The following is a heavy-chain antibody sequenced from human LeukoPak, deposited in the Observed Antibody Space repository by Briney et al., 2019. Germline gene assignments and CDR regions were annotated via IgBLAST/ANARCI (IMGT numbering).Heavy chain of an antibody. J-gene: IGHJ5*02. Sequence: GGSLRVSCAASGFTFNTYAMSWVRQAPGMGLEWVSAIKSDGKTHYADSVKGRFTISRDNSKNTLSLQMNSLRAEDTALYYCAKCRVETYSSGWCNWLDPWGQGTQVTVSS. D-gene: IGHD6-19*01. CDR2: IKSDGKT. V-gene: IGHV3-23*01. CDR1: GFTFNTYA. CDR3: AKCRVETYSSGWCNWLDP.